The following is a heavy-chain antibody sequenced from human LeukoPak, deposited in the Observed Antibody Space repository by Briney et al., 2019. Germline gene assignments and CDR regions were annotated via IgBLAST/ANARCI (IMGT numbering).Heavy chain of an antibody. V-gene: IGHV3-30*04. CDR1: GFTFSSYA. Sequence: GRSLRLSCAASGFTFSSYAMHWVRQAPGKGLEWVAVISYDGSNKYYADSVKGRFTISRDNSKNTLYLQMNGLRAEDTAVYYCARSTSHFDYWGQGTLVTVSS. CDR3: ARSTSHFDY. J-gene: IGHJ4*02. CDR2: ISYDGSNK.